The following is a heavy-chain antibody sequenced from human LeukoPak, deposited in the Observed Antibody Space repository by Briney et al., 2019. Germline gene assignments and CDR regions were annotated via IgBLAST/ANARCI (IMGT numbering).Heavy chain of an antibody. CDR3: ARDHSMITFGGVIALYYFDY. CDR2: IYHRGST. J-gene: IGHJ4*02. Sequence: SETQSLTCAVSGYSISRGYYWGWIRQPPGKGLEWIGSIYHRGSTFYNPSLKRRVPLSVDTSKNQFSLKLSSVTAADTAVYYCARDHSMITFGGVIALYYFDYWGQGTLVTVSS. D-gene: IGHD3-16*02. V-gene: IGHV4-38-2*02. CDR1: GYSISRGYY.